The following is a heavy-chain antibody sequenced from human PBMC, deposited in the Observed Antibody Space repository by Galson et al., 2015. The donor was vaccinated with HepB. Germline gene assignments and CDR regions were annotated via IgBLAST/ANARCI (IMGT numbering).Heavy chain of an antibody. CDR3: TTRGYYDSSGYYYY. CDR2: IKSKTDGGTT. CDR1: GFTFSNAW. J-gene: IGHJ4*02. D-gene: IGHD3-22*01. Sequence: SLRLSCAASGFTFSNAWMSWVRQAPGKGLEWVGRIKSKTDGGTTDYAAPVEGRFTISRDDSKNTLYLQMNSLKTEDTAVYYCTTRGYYDSSGYYYYWGQGTLVTVSS. V-gene: IGHV3-15*01.